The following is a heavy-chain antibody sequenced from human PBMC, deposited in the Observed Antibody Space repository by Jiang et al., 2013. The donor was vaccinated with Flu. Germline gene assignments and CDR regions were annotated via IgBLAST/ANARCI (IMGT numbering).Heavy chain of an antibody. Sequence: GAEVKKPGASVKVSCKASGYTFTSYAMHWVRQAPGQRLEWMGWINAGNGNTKYSQKFQGRVTITRDTSASTAYMELSSLRSEDTAVYYCARDHGNYGSGSYYPDYFDYWGQGTLVTVSS. D-gene: IGHD3-10*01. CDR3: ARDHGNYGSGSYYPDYFDY. CDR1: GYTFTSYA. J-gene: IGHJ4*02. CDR2: INAGNGNT. V-gene: IGHV1-3*01.